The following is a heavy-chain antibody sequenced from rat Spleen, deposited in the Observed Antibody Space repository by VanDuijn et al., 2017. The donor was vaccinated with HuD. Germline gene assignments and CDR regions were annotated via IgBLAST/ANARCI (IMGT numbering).Heavy chain of an antibody. V-gene: IGHV5-22*01. CDR2: ISYDDTST. Sequence: EVQLAESGGGLVQPGRSLKLSCAVSGFTFSDYYMAWVRQAPTKGLEWVASISYDDTSTHYRDSVKGRFTISRDNAKSTLYLQMDSLRSEDTATYYCASQLNYFDFWGQGVMVTVSS. CDR3: ASQLNYFDF. J-gene: IGHJ2*01. CDR1: GFTFSDYY.